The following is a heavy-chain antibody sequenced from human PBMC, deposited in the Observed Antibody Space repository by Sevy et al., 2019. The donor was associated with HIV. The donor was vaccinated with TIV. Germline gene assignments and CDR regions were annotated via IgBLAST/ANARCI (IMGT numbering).Heavy chain of an antibody. CDR2: VSFDGGSK. Sequence: GGSLSLSWEAFGFTFKNFPIHWVRQPPGRGLEWVGVVSFDGGSKYNADSVKGRFTDSRDNSKNTVYLQLNSLRDEDTAVYYCVRERARSFTFDIWGQGTLVTVSS. CDR1: GFTFKNFP. D-gene: IGHD1-26*01. CDR3: VRERARSFTFDI. V-gene: IGHV3-30-3*01. J-gene: IGHJ3*02.